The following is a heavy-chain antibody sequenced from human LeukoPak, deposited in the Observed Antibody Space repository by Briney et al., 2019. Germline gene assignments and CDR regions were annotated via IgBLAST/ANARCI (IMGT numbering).Heavy chain of an antibody. CDR2: SHYSGRT. D-gene: IGHD3-16*02. V-gene: IGHV4-39*01. CDR1: GGFISSSSYY. Sequence: SETLSLTCTVSGGFISSSSYYCGWIRQPPGKGLEWIGYSHYSGRTHYNPSLKSRVIISVDTSKNQFSLKLTSVTAANTAVIYCARHHDPGLGDLSPYFDYWGQGILVTVSS. CDR3: ARHHDPGLGDLSPYFDY. J-gene: IGHJ4*02.